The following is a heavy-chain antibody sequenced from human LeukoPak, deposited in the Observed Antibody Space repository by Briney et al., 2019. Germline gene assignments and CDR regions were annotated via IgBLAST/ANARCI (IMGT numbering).Heavy chain of an antibody. CDR1: GYTFTGYY. Sequence: ASVKVSCKASGYTFTGYYMHWVRQAPGQGLEWMGLINPSGGSTSYAQKFQGRVTMTRDMSTSTVYLELSSLTSEDTAVYYCARGASGSYHNPPSSYWGQGTLVTVSS. CDR2: INPSGGST. CDR3: ARGASGSYHNPPSSY. D-gene: IGHD1-26*01. J-gene: IGHJ4*02. V-gene: IGHV1-46*01.